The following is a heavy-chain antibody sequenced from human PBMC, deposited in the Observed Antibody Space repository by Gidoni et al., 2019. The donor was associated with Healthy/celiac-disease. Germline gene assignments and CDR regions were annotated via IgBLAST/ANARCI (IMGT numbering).Heavy chain of an antibody. V-gene: IGHV3-15*07. CDR3: TTSDWVVVVAAMGY. Sequence: EVQLVESGGGLVKPGVSFRLSCAASGCNFSNAWMNWVRQAPGKGLEWVGRIKSKTDGGTTDYAAPVKGRFTISRDDSKNTLYLQMNSLKTEDTAVYYCTTSDWVVVVAAMGYWGQGTLVTVSS. CDR1: GCNFSNAW. J-gene: IGHJ4*02. D-gene: IGHD2-15*01. CDR2: IKSKTDGGTT.